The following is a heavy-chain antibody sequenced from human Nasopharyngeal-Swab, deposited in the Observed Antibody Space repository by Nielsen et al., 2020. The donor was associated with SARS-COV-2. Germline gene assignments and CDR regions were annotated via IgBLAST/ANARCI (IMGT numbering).Heavy chain of an antibody. CDR3: AKDLGVGYYDSSGYYSDAFDI. Sequence: WIRQPPEKGLEWVAVISYDGSNKYYADSVKGRFTISRDNSKNTLYLQMNSLRAEDTAVYYCAKDLGVGYYDSSGYYSDAFDIWGQGTMVTVSS. V-gene: IGHV3-30*18. CDR2: ISYDGSNK. J-gene: IGHJ3*02. D-gene: IGHD3-22*01.